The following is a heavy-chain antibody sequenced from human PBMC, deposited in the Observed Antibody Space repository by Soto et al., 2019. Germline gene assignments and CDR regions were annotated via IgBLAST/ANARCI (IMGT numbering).Heavy chain of an antibody. J-gene: IGHJ6*02. D-gene: IGHD6-13*01. Sequence: SGPTLVNPETLTLACTVSGFSVSNARMGVSWIRQPPGKALEWLAHIFSNDEKSYSTSLKSRLTISKDTSKSQVVLTMTNMDPVDTATYYCARIRRWGPIAAAFIPPGGDMDVWGQGTTVTVSS. CDR3: ARIRRWGPIAAAFIPPGGDMDV. CDR2: IFSNDEK. V-gene: IGHV2-26*01. CDR1: GFSVSNARMG.